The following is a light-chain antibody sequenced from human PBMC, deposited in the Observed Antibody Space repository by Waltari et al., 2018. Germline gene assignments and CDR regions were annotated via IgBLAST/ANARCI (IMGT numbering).Light chain of an antibody. J-gene: IGKJ4*01. CDR2: DAS. Sequence: EIVLTQSPATLYLSPGERATLSCRASHSVNWYLAWYQQRPGQAPRLLSYDASNRAPGIPARFSGIASATDFTLTISSLQPEDSAVYYCQQRRNWPLTFGGGTKVEIK. CDR1: HSVNWY. V-gene: IGKV3-11*01. CDR3: QQRRNWPLT.